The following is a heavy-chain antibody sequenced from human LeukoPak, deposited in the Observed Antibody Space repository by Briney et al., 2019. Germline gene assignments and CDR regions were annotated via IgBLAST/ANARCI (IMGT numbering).Heavy chain of an antibody. CDR2: ISGSGGST. D-gene: IGHD3-22*01. V-gene: IGHV3-23*01. CDR1: GFTFSSYA. CDR3: ARDKLKFYYDSSGYIDY. Sequence: GGSLRLSCAASGFTFSSYAMSWVRQAPGKGLEWVSAISGSGGSTYYADSVKGRFTFSRDNSKSTLYLQMNSLRAEDTAVYYCARDKLKFYYDSSGYIDYWGQGTLVTVSS. J-gene: IGHJ4*02.